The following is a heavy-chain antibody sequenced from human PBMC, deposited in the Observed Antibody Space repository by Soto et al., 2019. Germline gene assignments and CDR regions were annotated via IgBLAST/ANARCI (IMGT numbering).Heavy chain of an antibody. CDR1: GFAVSSNY. CDR2: IHSGGDT. V-gene: IGHV3-66*01. J-gene: IGHJ6*02. D-gene: IGHD1-7*01. Sequence: EVQPVESGGDLVQPGGSLRLSCAASGFAVSSNYMTWVRQAPGKGLEWVSVIHSGGDTHYADSVRGRFTISRDNSKNTLYLHMNSLRAEDTAVYYCARSRTGTTYGGMDVWGQGTTVTVS. CDR3: ARSRTGTTYGGMDV.